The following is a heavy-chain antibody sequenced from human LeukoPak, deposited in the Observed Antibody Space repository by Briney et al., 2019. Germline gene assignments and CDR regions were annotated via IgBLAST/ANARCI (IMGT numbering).Heavy chain of an antibody. J-gene: IGHJ6*03. Sequence: GGSLRLSCAASGFTFSSYAMSWVRQAPGKGLEWVSAISGSGGSTYYADSVKGRFTVSRDNAQNSLYLQMNSLRAEDTAVYYCARHAYEILTGGNYYYMDVWGKGTMITISS. CDR2: ISGSGGST. V-gene: IGHV3-23*01. D-gene: IGHD3-9*01. CDR1: GFTFSSYA. CDR3: ARHAYEILTGGNYYYMDV.